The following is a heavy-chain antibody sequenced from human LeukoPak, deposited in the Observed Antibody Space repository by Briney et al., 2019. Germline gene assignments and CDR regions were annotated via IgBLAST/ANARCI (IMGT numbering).Heavy chain of an antibody. J-gene: IGHJ4*02. CDR2: ISGYSSYI. D-gene: IGHD5-24*01. V-gene: IGHV3-21*01. Sequence: TVGSLRLSCAASVFTFSSYSMDWVRHAPGKGREWVSSISGYSSYIYYANSVKGRFTISRDNAKNSLYLQMNSLRAEDTAVYYCAREERASFDYWGQGTLVTVSS. CDR3: AREERASFDY. CDR1: VFTFSSYS.